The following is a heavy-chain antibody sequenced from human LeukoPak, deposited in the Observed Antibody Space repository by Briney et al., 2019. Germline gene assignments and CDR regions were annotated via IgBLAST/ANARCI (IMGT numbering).Heavy chain of an antibody. CDR1: GGTFSSYA. D-gene: IGHD3-22*01. CDR3: ASGYYYDSSGYYFMDY. J-gene: IGHJ4*02. CDR2: IIPIFGTA. V-gene: IGHV1-69*13. Sequence: SVKVSCQASGGTFSSYAISWVRQAPGQGLEWMGGIIPIFGTANYAQKFQGRVTITADESTSTAYMELSSLRSEDTAVYYCASGYYYDSSGYYFMDYWGQGTLVTVSS.